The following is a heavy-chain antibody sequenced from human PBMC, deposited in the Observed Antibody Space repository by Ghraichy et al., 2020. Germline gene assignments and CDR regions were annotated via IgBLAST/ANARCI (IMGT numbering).Heavy chain of an antibody. Sequence: GESLNISCKGSGYSFTSYWIGWVRQMPGKGLEWMGIIYPGDSDTRYSPSFQGQVTISADKSISTAYLQWSSLKASDTAMYYCARLRPKGSPSVVKPLFDYWGQGTLVTVSS. J-gene: IGHJ4*02. CDR2: IYPGDSDT. D-gene: IGHD4-23*01. CDR3: ARLRPKGSPSVVKPLFDY. V-gene: IGHV5-51*01. CDR1: GYSFTSYW.